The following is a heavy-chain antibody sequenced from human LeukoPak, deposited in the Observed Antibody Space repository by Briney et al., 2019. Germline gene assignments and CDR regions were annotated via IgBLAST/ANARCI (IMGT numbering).Heavy chain of an antibody. D-gene: IGHD6-13*01. J-gene: IGHJ6*03. CDR2: ISWNSGSI. CDR3: AKGSSEDPISSSWIPLYYYYMDV. CDR1: GFTFDDYA. Sequence: QPGRSLRLSCAASGFTFDDYAMHWVRQAPGKGLEWVSGISWNSGSIGYADSVKGRFTISRDNAKNSLYLQMNSLRAEDTAVYYCAKGSSEDPISSSWIPLYYYYMDVWGKGTTVTVSS. V-gene: IGHV3-9*01.